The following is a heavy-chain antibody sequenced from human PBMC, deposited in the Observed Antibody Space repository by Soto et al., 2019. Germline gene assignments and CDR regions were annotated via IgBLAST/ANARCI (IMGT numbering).Heavy chain of an antibody. CDR1: GYTFTNYG. D-gene: IGHD4-17*01. Sequence: ASVKVSCKASGYTFTNYGISWVRQAPGQGLEWMGWISAYNGNTDYAQKLQGRVTMTTDTSTSTAYMELSSLRSEDTAVYYCARDSDYHGPWGQGTLVTVSS. CDR2: ISAYNGNT. V-gene: IGHV1-18*01. CDR3: ARDSDYHGP. J-gene: IGHJ4*02.